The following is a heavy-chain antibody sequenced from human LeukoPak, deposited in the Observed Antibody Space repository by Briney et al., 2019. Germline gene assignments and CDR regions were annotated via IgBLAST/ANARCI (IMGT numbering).Heavy chain of an antibody. CDR3: GRVSFDYCYMDV. V-gene: IGHV4-59*01. Sequence: SETLSLTCTVSGGSISSYYWSWIRQPPGKGLEWIGYIYYSGSTNYNPSLKSRVTISVDTSKNQFSLKLSSVTAADTAVYYCGRVSFDYCYMDVWGKGTTVTVSS. CDR2: IYYSGST. D-gene: IGHD2-15*01. J-gene: IGHJ6*03. CDR1: GGSISSYY.